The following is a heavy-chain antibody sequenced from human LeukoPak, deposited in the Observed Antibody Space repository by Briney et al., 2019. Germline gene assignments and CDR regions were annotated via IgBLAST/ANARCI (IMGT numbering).Heavy chain of an antibody. CDR3: ARGTEVFWSGSYYYYYYYMDV. V-gene: IGHV4-30-4*08. CDR1: GGSISSGDYY. D-gene: IGHD3-3*01. Sequence: PSQTLSLTCTVSGGSISSGDYYWSWIRQPPGKGLEWIGFIYYSGSPYYNPSLKSRVTISVDTSKNQFSLKLSSVTAADTAVYYCARGTEVFWSGSYYYYYYYMDVWGKGTTVTVSS. CDR2: IYYSGSP. J-gene: IGHJ6*03.